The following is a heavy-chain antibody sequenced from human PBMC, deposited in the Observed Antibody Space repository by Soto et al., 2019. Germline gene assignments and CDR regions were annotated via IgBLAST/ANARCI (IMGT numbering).Heavy chain of an antibody. D-gene: IGHD3-10*01. J-gene: IGHJ5*02. V-gene: IGHV1-46*03. CDR2: INPSGGST. CDR3: ARAGFTMGRGVTGWFDP. Sequence: QVQLVQSGAEVKKPGASVKVSCKASGYTFTSYYMHWVRQAPGQGLEWMGIINPSGGSTSYAQKFQGRVTMTRDTSTSTVYMELSSLRSEDTAVYYCARAGFTMGRGVTGWFDPWGQGTLVTVSS. CDR1: GYTFTSYY.